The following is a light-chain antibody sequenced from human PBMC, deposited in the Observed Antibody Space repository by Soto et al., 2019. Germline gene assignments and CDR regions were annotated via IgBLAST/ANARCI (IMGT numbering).Light chain of an antibody. V-gene: IGKV3-20*01. CDR3: QQYGSSYT. J-gene: IGKJ2*01. CDR2: GAS. CDR1: QSVSNNY. Sequence: EIVLTQSPGTPSLSPGERATLSCRASQSVSNNYLAWYQQKPGQAPRLLIYGASSRATGIPDRFSGSGSRTDFTLTISGLEPEDFAVYYCQQYGSSYTFGQGTKVDIK.